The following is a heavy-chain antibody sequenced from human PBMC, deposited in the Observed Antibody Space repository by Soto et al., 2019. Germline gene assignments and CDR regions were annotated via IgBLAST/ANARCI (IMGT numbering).Heavy chain of an antibody. Sequence: QVQLQESGPGLAKPSGTLSLTCAVSGASISSSDWWTWVRQPPGKGLEWIGEISHSGSTNYSPSLRGRVTISVDKSKNQFSLKLTPVTAADTAVYYCARAYDRTVSPARYFDFWGQGTLVTVSS. CDR1: GASISSSDW. CDR3: ARAYDRTVSPARYFDF. D-gene: IGHD3-22*01. J-gene: IGHJ4*02. V-gene: IGHV4-4*02. CDR2: ISHSGST.